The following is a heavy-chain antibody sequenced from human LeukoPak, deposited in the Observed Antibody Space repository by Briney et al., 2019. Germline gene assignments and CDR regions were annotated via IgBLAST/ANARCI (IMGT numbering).Heavy chain of an antibody. V-gene: IGHV1-18*01. J-gene: IGHJ5*02. CDR3: AREIGKIATYCSSTSCYHNWFDP. CDR2: ISAYNGNT. D-gene: IGHD2-2*01. CDR1: GYTFTSYG. Sequence: ASVKVSCKASGYTFTSYGISLVRQAPGQGLEWMGWISAYNGNTNYAQKFQGRVTITADESTSTAYMELSSLRSEDTAVYYCAREIGKIATYCSSTSCYHNWFDPWGQGTLVTVAS.